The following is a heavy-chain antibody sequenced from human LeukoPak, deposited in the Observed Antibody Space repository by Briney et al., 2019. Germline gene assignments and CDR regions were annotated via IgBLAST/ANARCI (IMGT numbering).Heavy chain of an antibody. CDR2: IYYSGST. Sequence: SETLSLTCTVSGGSISSYYWSWIRQPPGEGLEWIGYIYYSGSTNYNPSLKSRATISVDTSKNQFSLKLSSVTAADTAVYYCARARIAAYYYYGMDVWGQGTTVTVSS. CDR3: ARARIAAYYYYGMDV. J-gene: IGHJ6*02. V-gene: IGHV4-59*01. D-gene: IGHD6-13*01. CDR1: GGSISSYY.